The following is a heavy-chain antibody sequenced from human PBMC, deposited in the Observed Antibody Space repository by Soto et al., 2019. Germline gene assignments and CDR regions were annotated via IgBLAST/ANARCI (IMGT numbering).Heavy chain of an antibody. CDR1: GFTFTSSA. Sequence: GASVKVSCKASGFTFTSSAVQWVRQARGQRLEWIAWIVASFGNTNYAQKFQGRVTITADESTSTAYMELSSLRSEDTAVYYCARTVLRFLGWLASDGMDVWGQGTTVTVSS. CDR3: ARTVLRFLGWLASDGMDV. V-gene: IGHV1-58*01. CDR2: IVASFGNT. J-gene: IGHJ6*02. D-gene: IGHD3-3*01.